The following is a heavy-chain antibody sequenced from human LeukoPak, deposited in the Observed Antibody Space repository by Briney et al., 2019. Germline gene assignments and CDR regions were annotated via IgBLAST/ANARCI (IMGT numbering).Heavy chain of an antibody. V-gene: IGHV3-21*01. Sequence: GGTLRLSCAASGFTFISYGMSWVRQAPGKGLEWVSSISSSSSYIYHADSVKGRFTISRDNAKNSLYLQMNSLRAEDTAVYYCARTGYSSSWHTIYYYYYMDVWGKGTTVTVSS. D-gene: IGHD6-13*01. CDR2: ISSSSSYI. CDR1: GFTFISYG. J-gene: IGHJ6*03. CDR3: ARTGYSSSWHTIYYYYYMDV.